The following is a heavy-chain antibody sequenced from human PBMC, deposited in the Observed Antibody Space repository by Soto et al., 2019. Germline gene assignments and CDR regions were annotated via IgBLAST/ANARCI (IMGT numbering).Heavy chain of an antibody. D-gene: IGHD3-10*01. V-gene: IGHV3-15*01. Sequence: GGSLRLSSAASGFTFSNAWMSWVRQAPGKGLEWVGRIKSKTDGGTTDYAAPVKGRFTISRDDSKNTLYLQMNSLKTEDTAVYYCTTDQVRIIWFGELDAFHIWGQGTMVPVS. CDR2: IKSKTDGGTT. CDR1: GFTFSNAW. CDR3: TTDQVRIIWFGELDAFHI. J-gene: IGHJ3*02.